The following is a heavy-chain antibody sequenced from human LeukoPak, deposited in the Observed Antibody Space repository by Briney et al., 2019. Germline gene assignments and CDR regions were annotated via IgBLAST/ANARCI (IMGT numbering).Heavy chain of an antibody. CDR3: ASDPLVATGYFDY. CDR1: GDTFSSYA. D-gene: IGHD5-12*01. Sequence: GASVKVSCKASGDTFSSYAISWVRQAPGQGLEWMGRIIPIFGTANYAQKFQGRVTITTDESTSTAYMELSSLRSEDTAVYYCASDPLVATGYFDYWGQGTLVTVSS. J-gene: IGHJ4*02. CDR2: IIPIFGTA. V-gene: IGHV1-69*05.